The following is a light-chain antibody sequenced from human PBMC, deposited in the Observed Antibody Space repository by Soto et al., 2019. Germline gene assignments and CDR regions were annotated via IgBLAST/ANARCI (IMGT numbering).Light chain of an antibody. Sequence: DIQMSQFPSSLFASVGDRVTITCRASQTIRVYLNWYQQRPGKAPHLLIYGASRLPSDVPPRFSGTASGTEYTLTISSLQPEDFGTYFCQQSYSSSWTFGQGTKVEMK. CDR3: QQSYSSSWT. V-gene: IGKV1-39*01. J-gene: IGKJ1*01. CDR1: QTIRVY. CDR2: GAS.